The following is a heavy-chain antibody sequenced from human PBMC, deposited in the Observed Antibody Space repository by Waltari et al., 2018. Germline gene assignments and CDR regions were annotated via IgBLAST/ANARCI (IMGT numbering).Heavy chain of an antibody. J-gene: IGHJ4*02. CDR3: AREEDYDSSGYGFDY. Sequence: QVQLQQWGAGLLKPSETLSLTCAVYGGSFSGYYWSWIRQPPGKGLEWIGEINHSGSTNYNPSLKSRVTISVDTSKNQFSLKLSSVTAADTAVYYCAREEDYDSSGYGFDYWGQGTLVTVSS. V-gene: IGHV4-34*01. CDR1: GGSFSGYY. D-gene: IGHD3-22*01. CDR2: INHSGST.